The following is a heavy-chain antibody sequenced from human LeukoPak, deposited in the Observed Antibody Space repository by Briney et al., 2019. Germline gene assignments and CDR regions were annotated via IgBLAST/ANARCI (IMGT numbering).Heavy chain of an antibody. CDR2: VNHSGST. CDR1: GGSFSDYY. J-gene: IGHJ4*02. V-gene: IGHV4-34*01. CDR3: ARAETIFWTNYY. Sequence: SETLSLTCAVYGGSFSDYYWSWIRQPPGKGLEWIGEVNHSGSTNCNPSLKSRVTISVDTSKNQFSLKLSSVTAADTAVYYCARAETIFWTNYYWGQGTLVTVSS. D-gene: IGHD3-9*01.